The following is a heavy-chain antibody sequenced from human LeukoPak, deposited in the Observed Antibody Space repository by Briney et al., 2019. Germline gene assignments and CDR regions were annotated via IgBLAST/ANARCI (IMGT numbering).Heavy chain of an antibody. CDR2: IKSKTDGATA. J-gene: IGHJ2*01. V-gene: IGHV3-15*07. Sequence: GGSLRLSCAASGFTFSNAWMNWVRQAPGKGLEWVGRIKSKTDGATAEYAAPVKGRFTISRDDSKNTLYLQMNSLKTEDTAMYYCIRDGGYRFALYWFFDLWGRGTLVTVSS. D-gene: IGHD5-18*01. CDR1: GFTFSNAW. CDR3: IRDGGYRFALYWFFDL.